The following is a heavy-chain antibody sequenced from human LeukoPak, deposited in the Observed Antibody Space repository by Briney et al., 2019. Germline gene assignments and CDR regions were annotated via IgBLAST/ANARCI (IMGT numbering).Heavy chain of an antibody. V-gene: IGHV4-59*08. CDR3: ARHSKKLRTGSAGEFDY. Sequence: SETLSLTCTVSGGSLSSYYWSWIRQPPGKGLEWIGYIYYSGSTNYNPSLKSRVTISVDKSKNQFSLKLSSVTAADTAVYYCARHSKKLRTGSAGEFDYWGQGTLVTVSS. CDR1: GGSLSSYY. D-gene: IGHD1-26*01. J-gene: IGHJ4*02. CDR2: IYYSGST.